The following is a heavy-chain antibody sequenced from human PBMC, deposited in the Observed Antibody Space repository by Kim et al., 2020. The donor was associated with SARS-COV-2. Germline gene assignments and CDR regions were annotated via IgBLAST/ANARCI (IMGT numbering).Heavy chain of an antibody. V-gene: IGHV1-18*01. CDR1: GYTFTSYG. CDR2: ISAYNGNT. Sequence: ASVKVSCKASGYTFTSYGISWVRQAPGQGLEWMGWISAYNGNTNYAQKLQGRVTMTTDTSTSTAYMELRSLRSDDTAVYYCARDSRVLYAILTVGDYWGQGTLVTVSS. J-gene: IGHJ4*02. D-gene: IGHD3-9*01. CDR3: ARDSRVLYAILTVGDY.